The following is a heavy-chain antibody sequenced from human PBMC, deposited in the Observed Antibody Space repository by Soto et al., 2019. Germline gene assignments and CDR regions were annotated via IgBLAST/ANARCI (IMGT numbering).Heavy chain of an antibody. J-gene: IGHJ6*02. Sequence: ASVKVSCKASGYTFTSYGISWVRQAPGQGLEWMGWISAYNGNTNYAQKLQGRVTMTTDASTSTAYMELRSLRSDDTAVYYCARDTLTPQYYDFWSGYYAIYYYYGMDVWGQGTTVTVSS. V-gene: IGHV1-18*04. CDR1: GYTFTSYG. CDR3: ARDTLTPQYYDFWSGYYAIYYYYGMDV. D-gene: IGHD3-3*01. CDR2: ISAYNGNT.